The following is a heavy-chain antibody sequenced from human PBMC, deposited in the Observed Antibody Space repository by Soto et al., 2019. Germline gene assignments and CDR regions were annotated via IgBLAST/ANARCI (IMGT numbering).Heavy chain of an antibody. CDR2: IFYSGST. J-gene: IGHJ1*01. D-gene: IGHD3-22*01. CDR1: GGSISSGVYY. Sequence: QVQLQESGPGLVKPSQTLSLTCTVSGGSISSGVYYWSWIRQHPGKGLEGIGYIFYSGSTYYNPSLKSRGTISVDTSKSQFSLKLSSVTAADTAVYYCAIYDSSGSRGFQHWGQGTLVTVSS. V-gene: IGHV4-31*03. CDR3: AIYDSSGSRGFQH.